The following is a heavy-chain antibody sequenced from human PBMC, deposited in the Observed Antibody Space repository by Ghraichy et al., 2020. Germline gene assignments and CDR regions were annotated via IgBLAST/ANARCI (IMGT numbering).Heavy chain of an antibody. D-gene: IGHD2-15*01. Sequence: GGSLRLSCEASGFSVSDNYMSWVRLAPGKGLEWISVIYQNHNTYYANSVRGRFTVSRDDSKNTVYLQMNSLRAEDTAMYYCASRSGVADAPASGYCGQGTLGTVAS. CDR3: ASRSGVADAPASGY. CDR1: GFSVSDNY. J-gene: IGHJ4*02. CDR2: IYQNHNT. V-gene: IGHV3-53*01.